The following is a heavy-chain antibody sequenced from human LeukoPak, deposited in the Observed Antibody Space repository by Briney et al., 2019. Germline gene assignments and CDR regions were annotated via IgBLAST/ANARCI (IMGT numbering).Heavy chain of an antibody. CDR3: AKGYGGKYFYFDY. J-gene: IGHJ4*02. V-gene: IGHV3-23*01. Sequence: GGSLRLSCAASGFIFSDYAMSWVRQAPGKGLEWVSTISGSGHVTYFASSVKGRFTIFRDNSKNTPYLEMNSLRAEDTAIYYCAKGYGGKYFYFDYWGQGTLVTVSS. D-gene: IGHD4-23*01. CDR1: GFIFSDYA. CDR2: ISGSGHVT.